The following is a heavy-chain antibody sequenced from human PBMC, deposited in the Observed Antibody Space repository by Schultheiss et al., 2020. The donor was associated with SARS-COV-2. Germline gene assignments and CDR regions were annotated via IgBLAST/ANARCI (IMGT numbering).Heavy chain of an antibody. D-gene: IGHD3-3*01. CDR2: IRSKAYGGTT. Sequence: GESLKISCTASGFTFGDYAMSWFRQAPGKGLEWVGFIRSKAYGGTTEYAASVKGRFTISRDDSKSIAYLQMNSLKTEDTAVYYCTREVVHYDFWSGYYSHYFDYWGQGTLVTVSS. J-gene: IGHJ4*02. V-gene: IGHV3-49*03. CDR3: TREVVHYDFWSGYYSHYFDY. CDR1: GFTFGDYA.